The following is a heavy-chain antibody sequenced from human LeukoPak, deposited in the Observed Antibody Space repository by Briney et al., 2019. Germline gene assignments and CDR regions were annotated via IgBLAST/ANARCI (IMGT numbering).Heavy chain of an antibody. CDR3: AKDPEHGYYFDY. J-gene: IGHJ4*02. Sequence: GGSLRLSCAASGFTFSSYAMSWVRQAPGKGLEWVSAISGSGGSTYYADSVKGRFTISRDNSKNTLYLQTNSLRAEDTAVYYCAKDPEHGYYFDYWGQGTLVTVSS. D-gene: IGHD1/OR15-1a*01. CDR2: ISGSGGST. V-gene: IGHV3-23*01. CDR1: GFTFSSYA.